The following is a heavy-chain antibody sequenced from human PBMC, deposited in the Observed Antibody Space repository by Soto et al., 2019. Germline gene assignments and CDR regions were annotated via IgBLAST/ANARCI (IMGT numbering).Heavy chain of an antibody. Sequence: EVQLLESGGGWVQPGGSLRLSCAASGFTFSSYAMNWVRQAPGKGLEWVSGISGSGGSTYYTDSVKGRFIISRDKSKKTLYVQMNSLRAEDTAVYYCAKDASSSGWYWYFALWGRGTLVTVSS. D-gene: IGHD6-19*01. CDR2: ISGSGGST. CDR1: GFTFSSYA. V-gene: IGHV3-23*01. CDR3: AKDASSSGWYWYFAL. J-gene: IGHJ2*01.